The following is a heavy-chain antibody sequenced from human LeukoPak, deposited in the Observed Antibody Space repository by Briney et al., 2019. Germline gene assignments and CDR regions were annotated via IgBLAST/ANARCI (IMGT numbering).Heavy chain of an antibody. CDR3: AREPPDYTMYYFDY. V-gene: IGHV3-11*04. CDR1: GFTFSDHY. Sequence: GGSLRLSCAASGFTFSDHYMGWIRQAPGKGLEWVSYIGSSGSTIYYADSVKGRFTISRDNAKNSLYLQMNSLTAEDTAVYYCAREPPDYTMYYFDYWGQGTLVTVS. D-gene: IGHD4-11*01. CDR2: IGSSGSTI. J-gene: IGHJ4*02.